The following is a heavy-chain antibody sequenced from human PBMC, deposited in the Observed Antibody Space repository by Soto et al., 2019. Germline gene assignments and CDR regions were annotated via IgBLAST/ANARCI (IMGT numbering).Heavy chain of an antibody. CDR2: ISSSSSTI. D-gene: IGHD3-3*01. J-gene: IGHJ4*02. V-gene: IGHV3-48*01. Sequence: EVQLVESGGGLVQPGGSLRLSCAASGFTFSSYSMNWVRQAPGKGLEWVAYISSSSSTIYYADSVKGRFTISRDNAKNSLYLQMHSLRAEDTAVYYCAGGAWENDFWSGYPIDFWCQGTLVTVSS. CDR1: GFTFSSYS. CDR3: AGGAWENDFWSGYPIDF.